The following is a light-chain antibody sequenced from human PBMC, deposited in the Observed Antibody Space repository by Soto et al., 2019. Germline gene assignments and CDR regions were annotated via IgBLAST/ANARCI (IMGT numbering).Light chain of an antibody. V-gene: IGLV1-40*01. CDR1: SSNIGAGYD. CDR2: GNS. J-gene: IGLJ2*01. Sequence: QSVLTQPPSVSGAPGQRVTISCTGSSSNIGAGYDVHWYQQLPGTAPKLLIYGNSNRPSGVPDRFSDSKSGTSASLAITGLKAEDEADYYCQSYDSSLSGVVFGGGTKLTVL. CDR3: QSYDSSLSGVV.